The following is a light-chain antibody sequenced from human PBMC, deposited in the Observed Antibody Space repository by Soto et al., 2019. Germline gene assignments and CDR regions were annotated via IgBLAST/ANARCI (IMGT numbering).Light chain of an antibody. J-gene: IGLJ1*01. V-gene: IGLV2-8*01. Sequence: QSVLTQPPSASGSPERSVTISCTGTSSDVGGYDYVSWYQQHPGKAPKLMIYEVTIRPSGVSDRFSGSKSGNTASLTVSGLQAEDEADYYCSSYTGGNPSYVFGTGTKVTV. CDR1: SSDVGGYDY. CDR2: EVT. CDR3: SSYTGGNPSYV.